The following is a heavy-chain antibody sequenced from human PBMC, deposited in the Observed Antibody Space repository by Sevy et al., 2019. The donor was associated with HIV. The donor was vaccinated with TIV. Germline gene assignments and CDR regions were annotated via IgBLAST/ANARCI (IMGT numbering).Heavy chain of an antibody. CDR3: SREFLAVTSIPSDAFDI. D-gene: IGHD2-21*02. CDR1: GYSFTGYY. J-gene: IGHJ3*02. Sequence: ASVKVSCKASGYSFTGYYMNWVRQAPGQGLEWMGWINPNTSDTTYSEKFEGRVTMTRDSSLSTAYLELRGLRSDDTAVYYCSREFLAVTSIPSDAFDIWGQGTLVTVSS. V-gene: IGHV1-2*02. CDR2: INPNTSDT.